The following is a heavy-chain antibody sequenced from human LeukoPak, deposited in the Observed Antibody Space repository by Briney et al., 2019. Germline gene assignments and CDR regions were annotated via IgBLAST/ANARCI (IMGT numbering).Heavy chain of an antibody. V-gene: IGHV3-23*01. J-gene: IGHJ3*02. Sequence: GGSLRLSCAASGFTFSSYATSWVRQAPGKGLEWVSAISGSGGTTYYADSVKGRFTISRDNSKNTLYLQMNSLRAEDTAVYYCAREKATVTTSGAFDIWGQGTMVTVSS. CDR1: GFTFSSYA. CDR3: AREKATVTTSGAFDI. CDR2: ISGSGGTT. D-gene: IGHD4-17*01.